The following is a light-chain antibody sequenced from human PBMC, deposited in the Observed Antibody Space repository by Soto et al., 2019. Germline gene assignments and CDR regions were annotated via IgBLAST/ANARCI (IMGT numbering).Light chain of an antibody. Sequence: QSVLTQPASVSGSPGQSITISCTGTSSDVGSYNLVSWYQQHPGRAPKLIIYEGSERPSGVSGRFSGSKSGNTASLTISGXQAEXXXXYYCCSYAGSFAHVKFGGGTKLTVL. CDR3: CSYAGSFAHVK. V-gene: IGLV2-23*01. J-gene: IGLJ2*01. CDR2: EGS. CDR1: SSDVGSYNL.